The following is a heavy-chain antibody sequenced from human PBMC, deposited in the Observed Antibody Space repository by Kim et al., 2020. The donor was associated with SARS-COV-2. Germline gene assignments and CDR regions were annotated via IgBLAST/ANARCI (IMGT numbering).Heavy chain of an antibody. CDR1: GISFSSRG. Sequence: GGSLRLSCEVSGISFSSRGMHWVRQAPGKGLEWVAVIWYDGSKQFYADSVRGRFTISRDNTKDILYLQMSSLRTEDTAIYYCASGLVTAATYYFDNWGQGTLVPVSS. D-gene: IGHD2-21*02. CDR2: IWYDGSKQ. V-gene: IGHV3-33*08. J-gene: IGHJ4*02. CDR3: ASGLVTAATYYFDN.